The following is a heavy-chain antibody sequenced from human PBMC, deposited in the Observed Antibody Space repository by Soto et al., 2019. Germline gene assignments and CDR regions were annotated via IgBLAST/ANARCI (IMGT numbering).Heavy chain of an antibody. D-gene: IGHD2-2*01. CDR3: AREAGYCSRTSCYRRAFDT. CDR2: INTDGGSS. V-gene: IGHV3-74*03. CDR1: GFTFSGHW. Sequence: EVQLVESGGDLVQPGGSLSLSCAASGFTFSGHWMHWVRQVAGKGLEWVSRINTDGGSSAYADSVKGRFTISRDNAKNTLLLQMNGLRAEDTAVYYCAREAGYCSRTSCYRRAFDTWGQGTTVTVSS. J-gene: IGHJ3*02.